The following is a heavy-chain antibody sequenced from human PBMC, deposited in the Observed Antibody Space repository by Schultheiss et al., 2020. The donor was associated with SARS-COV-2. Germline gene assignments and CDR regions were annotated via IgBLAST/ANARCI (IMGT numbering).Heavy chain of an antibody. CDR3: AKTSTVTRENYYYYYMDV. J-gene: IGHJ6*03. Sequence: ASVKVSCKASGYTFTSYGISWVRQAPGQGLEWMGWISAYNGNTNYAQKFQGRVTITADESTSTAYMELSSLRSEDTAVYYCAKTSTVTRENYYYYYMDVWGKGTTVTVSS. V-gene: IGHV1-18*01. D-gene: IGHD4-17*01. CDR2: ISAYNGNT. CDR1: GYTFTSYG.